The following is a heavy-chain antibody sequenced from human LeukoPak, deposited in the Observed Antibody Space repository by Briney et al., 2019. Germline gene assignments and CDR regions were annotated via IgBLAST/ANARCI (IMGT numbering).Heavy chain of an antibody. D-gene: IGHD2-8*01. CDR1: GYIFSCYY. CDR2: INPNGGGT. V-gene: IGHV1-2*02. J-gene: IGHJ4*02. Sequence: GASVKVSCKASGYIFSCYYMHLVRQAPGQGLEWMGWINPNGGGTNSAQKFQGRVTMTRYTSINTVYMELNSLRSDDTAVYYCARDLGDGNGMGNYYFDYWGQGTLVTVSS. CDR3: ARDLGDGNGMGNYYFDY.